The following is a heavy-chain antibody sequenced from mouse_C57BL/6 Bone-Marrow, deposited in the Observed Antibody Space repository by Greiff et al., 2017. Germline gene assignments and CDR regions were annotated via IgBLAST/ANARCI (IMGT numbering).Heavy chain of an antibody. J-gene: IGHJ2*01. CDR3: AREGLRRGGFDY. Sequence: EVMLVESEGGLVQPGRSMKLSCTASGFTFSDYYMAWVRQVPEKGLEWVANINYDGSSTYYLDSLKSRFIISRDNAKNILYLQMSSLKSEDTATYYCAREGLRRGGFDYWGQGTTLTVSS. D-gene: IGHD2-4*01. CDR1: GFTFSDYY. V-gene: IGHV5-16*01. CDR2: INYDGSST.